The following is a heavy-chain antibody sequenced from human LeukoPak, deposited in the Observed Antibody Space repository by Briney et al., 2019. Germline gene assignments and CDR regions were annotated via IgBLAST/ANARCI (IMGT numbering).Heavy chain of an antibody. Sequence: SVKVSCKASGGTFSSYAISWVRQAPGQGLEWMGGIIPIFGTANYAQKFQGRVTITADESTSTAHMELSSLRSEDTAVYYCARTGYCSGGSCADYWGQGTLVTVSS. CDR1: GGTFSSYA. D-gene: IGHD2-15*01. J-gene: IGHJ4*02. V-gene: IGHV1-69*13. CDR3: ARTGYCSGGSCADY. CDR2: IIPIFGTA.